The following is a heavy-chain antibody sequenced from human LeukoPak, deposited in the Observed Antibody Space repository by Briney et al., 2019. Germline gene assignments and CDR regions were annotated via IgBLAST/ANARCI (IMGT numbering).Heavy chain of an antibody. D-gene: IGHD6-19*01. V-gene: IGHV3-23*01. Sequence: GGSLRLSCAASGFSFSNLAMGWVRQAPGKGLEWVSVISDSGGMTYYADSVKGRFTISRDNSRNTLYLQMSSLRVEDTAVYYCAKDARRSSGWYFFDHWGQGTLVTVSS. J-gene: IGHJ4*02. CDR2: ISDSGGMT. CDR1: GFSFSNLA. CDR3: AKDARRSSGWYFFDH.